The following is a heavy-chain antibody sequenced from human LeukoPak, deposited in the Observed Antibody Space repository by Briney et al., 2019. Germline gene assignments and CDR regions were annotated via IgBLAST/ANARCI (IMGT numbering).Heavy chain of an antibody. CDR2: ISYDGSNK. CDR3: AKVLYGFAGY. CDR1: GFTFSSYA. D-gene: IGHD3-10*01. V-gene: IGHV3-30-3*01. Sequence: GGSLRLSCAASGFTFSSYAMHWVRQAPGKGLEWVAVISYDGSNKYYADSVKGRFTISRDNSKNTLYLQMNSLRAEDTAVYYCAKVLYGFAGYWGQGTLVTVSS. J-gene: IGHJ4*02.